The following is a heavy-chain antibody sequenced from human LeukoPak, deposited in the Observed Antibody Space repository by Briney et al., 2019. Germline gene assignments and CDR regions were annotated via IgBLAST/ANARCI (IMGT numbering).Heavy chain of an antibody. D-gene: IGHD1-26*01. CDR3: ARANQWELLGPYYFDY. Sequence: PSETLSLTCAVSGGSISSSNWWSWVRQPPEKGLEWIGEIYHSGSTNYNPSLKSRVTISVDKSKNQFSLKLSSVTAADTAVYYCARANQWELLGPYYFDYWGQGTLVTVSS. CDR1: GGSISSSNW. V-gene: IGHV4-4*02. CDR2: IYHSGST. J-gene: IGHJ4*02.